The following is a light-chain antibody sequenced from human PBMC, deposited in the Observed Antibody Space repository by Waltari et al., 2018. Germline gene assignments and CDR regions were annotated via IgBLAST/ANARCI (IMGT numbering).Light chain of an antibody. CDR1: QSVSRT. Sequence: EIVLTQSPGILSLSPGERATLSCRASQSVSRTLAWYQQRPGQAPRLLIYGASSRATVIPDRFSGCGSGTDFSLTISRLEPEDFAVYYCQHYLRLPATFGQGTKVEIK. CDR2: GAS. CDR3: QHYLRLPAT. V-gene: IGKV3-20*01. J-gene: IGKJ1*01.